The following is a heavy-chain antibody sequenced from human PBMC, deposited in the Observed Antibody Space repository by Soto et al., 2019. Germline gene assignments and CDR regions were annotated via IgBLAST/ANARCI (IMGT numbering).Heavy chain of an antibody. J-gene: IGHJ5*02. CDR1: GLTFSQYA. CDR3: AREVSVAALNRFDP. D-gene: IGHD6-6*01. Sequence: LRLSCAASGLTFSQYALNWVRQAPGKGLEWVAVILYDGTIEHYADSVKGRFTVSRDNSKNTVYLQMDSLTPEDTGVYYCAREVSVAALNRFDPWGKGTLVTVSS. CDR2: ILYDGTIE. V-gene: IGHV3-30-3*01.